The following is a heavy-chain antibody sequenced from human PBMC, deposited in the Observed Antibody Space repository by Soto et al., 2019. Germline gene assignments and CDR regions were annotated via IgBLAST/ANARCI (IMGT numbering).Heavy chain of an antibody. Sequence: QVQLQESGPGLVKPSETLSLTCTVSGGSISNYYWSWIRQPPGKGLQWIGYIFSSGSTNYNPSLKSRVTISVDTSKNQFSLNLISVTAADTAVYYCARQRRDFDYWGQGSLVTVSS. V-gene: IGHV4-59*08. CDR2: IFSSGST. CDR3: ARQRRDFDY. J-gene: IGHJ4*02. CDR1: GGSISNYY.